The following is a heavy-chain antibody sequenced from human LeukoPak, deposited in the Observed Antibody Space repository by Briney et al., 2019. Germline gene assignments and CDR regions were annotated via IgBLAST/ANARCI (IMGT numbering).Heavy chain of an antibody. Sequence: PSETLSLTCTVSGGSISSYYWSWIRQPPGKGLEWIGYIYYSGSTNYNPSLKSRVTISVDTSKNQFSLKLSSVTAADTAVYYCARDPYYYDSSGGNWYLDLWGRGTLVTVSS. CDR1: GGSISSYY. CDR3: ARDPYYYDSSGGNWYLDL. J-gene: IGHJ2*01. V-gene: IGHV4-59*01. CDR2: IYYSGST. D-gene: IGHD3-22*01.